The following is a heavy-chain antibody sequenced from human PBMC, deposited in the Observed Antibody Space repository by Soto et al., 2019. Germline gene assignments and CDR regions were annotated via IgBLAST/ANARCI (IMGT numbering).Heavy chain of an antibody. V-gene: IGHV1-8*01. J-gene: IGHJ5*02. CDR3: ARGLCSGGSCYSGNGFDP. Sequence: QVQLVQSGAEVKKPGASVKVSCKASGYTFTSYDINWVRQATGQGLEWMGWMNPNSGNTGYAQKFQGRVTMTRNTFISTAYMEQSSLRSEDTAVYYCARGLCSGGSCYSGNGFDPWGQGTLVTVSS. CDR1: GYTFTSYD. D-gene: IGHD2-15*01. CDR2: MNPNSGNT.